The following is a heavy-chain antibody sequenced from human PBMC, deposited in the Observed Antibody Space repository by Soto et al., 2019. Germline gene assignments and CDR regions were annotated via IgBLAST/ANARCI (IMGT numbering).Heavy chain of an antibody. Sequence: QVQLVQSGAEVKKPGSSVKVSCKASGGTFSSYAISWVRQAPGQGLEWMGGIIPIFGTANYAQKFQGRVTITADQSTSTAYMELSSLRSEDTAVYYCARALYSSRWSLSPGYYYYYYDMDVWGQGTTVTVSS. CDR2: IIPIFGTA. V-gene: IGHV1-69*01. J-gene: IGHJ6*02. CDR1: GGTFSSYA. D-gene: IGHD6-13*01. CDR3: ARALYSSRWSLSPGYYYYYYDMDV.